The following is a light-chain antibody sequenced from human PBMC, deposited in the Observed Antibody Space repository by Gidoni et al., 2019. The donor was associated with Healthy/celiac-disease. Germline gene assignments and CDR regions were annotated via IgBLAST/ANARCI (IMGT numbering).Light chain of an antibody. CDR1: QSISSY. Sequence: EIVFTPPPSTLSLSPGERATLSCRASQSISSYLAWYQQKPGQAPKLLIYAASTRASGIPARFSGSGSGTDFTLTISSLQPEDFAVYYCQQRSNSPRTFGGGTKVEIK. J-gene: IGKJ4*02. CDR3: QQRSNSPRT. V-gene: IGKV3-11*01. CDR2: AAS.